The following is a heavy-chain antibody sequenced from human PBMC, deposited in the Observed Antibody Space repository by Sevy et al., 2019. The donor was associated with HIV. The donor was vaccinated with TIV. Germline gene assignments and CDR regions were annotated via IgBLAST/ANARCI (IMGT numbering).Heavy chain of an antibody. D-gene: IGHD4-17*01. Sequence: GGSLRLSCAASGFTFSSYWMSWVRQAPGKGLEWVANIKQDGSEKYYVDSVKGRFTISRDNAKNSLYLQMNSLRAEDTAVYYCARLADYGDYGRTGWYFDLWGRGTLVTVSS. CDR2: IKQDGSEK. CDR3: ARLADYGDYGRTGWYFDL. J-gene: IGHJ2*01. V-gene: IGHV3-7*03. CDR1: GFTFSSYW.